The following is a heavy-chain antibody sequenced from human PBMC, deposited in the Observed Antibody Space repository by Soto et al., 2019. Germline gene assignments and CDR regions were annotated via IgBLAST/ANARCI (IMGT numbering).Heavy chain of an antibody. V-gene: IGHV3-33*01. CDR2: IWYDGSNK. CDR1: GFTFSSYG. D-gene: IGHD2-2*01. J-gene: IGHJ6*02. CDR3: ARAGVVVVPAATGYYYGMDV. Sequence: GGSLRLSCAASGFTFSSYGMHWVRQAPGKGLEWVAVIWYDGSNKYYADSVKGRFTISRDNSKNTLYLQMNSLRAEDTAVYYCARAGVVVVPAATGYYYGMDVWGQGTTVTVSS.